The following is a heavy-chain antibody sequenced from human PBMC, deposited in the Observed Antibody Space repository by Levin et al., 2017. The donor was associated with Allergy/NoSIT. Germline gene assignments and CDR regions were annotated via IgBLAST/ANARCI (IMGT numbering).Heavy chain of an antibody. D-gene: IGHD6-19*01. Sequence: SETLSLTCTVSGGSITSNTYCWAWIRQPPGKGLEWMGSIYSRGSTSYNPSLKSRVTISVDTSKNQFSLELGSVTAADTAVYYCAREVPGTSQIDYWGQGTLVIVSS. CDR3: AREVPGTSQIDY. V-gene: IGHV4-39*07. J-gene: IGHJ4*02. CDR1: GGSITSNTYC. CDR2: IYSRGST.